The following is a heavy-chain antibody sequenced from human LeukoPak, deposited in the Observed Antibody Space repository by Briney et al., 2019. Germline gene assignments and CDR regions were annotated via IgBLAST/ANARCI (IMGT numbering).Heavy chain of an antibody. CDR1: GFTFSSYS. V-gene: IGHV3-21*01. CDR3: ARASKPDY. CDR2: ISSRSSYI. Sequence: PGGSLRLSCAASGFTFSSYSMNWVRQAPGKGLEWVSSISSRSSYIYYADSVKGRFTISRDNAKNSLYLQMNSLRAEDTAVYYCARASKPDYWGQGTLVTVSS. J-gene: IGHJ4*02.